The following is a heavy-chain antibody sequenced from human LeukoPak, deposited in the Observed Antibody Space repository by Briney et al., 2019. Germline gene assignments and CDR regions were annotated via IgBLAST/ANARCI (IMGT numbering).Heavy chain of an antibody. CDR2: ISSSSSTI. V-gene: IGHV3-48*04. J-gene: IGHJ4*02. D-gene: IGHD6-19*01. CDR1: GFTFSSYS. CDR3: ARGAAYSSGWYYDY. Sequence: GGSLRLSCAASGFTFSSYSMNWVRQAPGKGLEWVSYISSSSSTIYYADSVKGRFTISRDNAKNSLYLQMNSLRAEDTAVYYCARGAAYSSGWYYDYWGQGTLVTVSS.